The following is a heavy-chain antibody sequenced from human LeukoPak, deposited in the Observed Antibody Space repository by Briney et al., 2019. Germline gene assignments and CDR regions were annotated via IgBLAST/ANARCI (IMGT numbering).Heavy chain of an antibody. CDR1: GGSISSYY. V-gene: IGHV4-4*09. CDR2: IYTSGST. Sequence: SETLSLTCTVSGGSISSYYWSWIRQPPGKGLEWIGYIYTSGSTNYNPSLKSRVTISVDASKNQFSLKLSAVTAADTPVYYCARGVKAARPKLNYYYYYMDVWGKGTTVAV. CDR3: ARGVKAARPKLNYYYYYMDV. J-gene: IGHJ6*03. D-gene: IGHD6-6*01.